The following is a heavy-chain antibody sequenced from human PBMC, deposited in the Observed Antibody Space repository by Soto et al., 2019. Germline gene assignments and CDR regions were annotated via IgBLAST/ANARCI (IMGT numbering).Heavy chain of an antibody. J-gene: IGHJ1*01. Sequence: PSQTLSLTCAISGDSVSSNSAAWNWIRQSPSRGLEWLGRTYYGSKWCNDYAASVKSRISINPDTSKNQFSLQLNSVTPEDTAVYYCAGVTILGGTSLQQWGQGTQVTVSS. CDR3: AGVTILGGTSLQQ. CDR1: GDSVSSNSAA. CDR2: TYYGSKWCN. D-gene: IGHD6-19*01. V-gene: IGHV6-1*01.